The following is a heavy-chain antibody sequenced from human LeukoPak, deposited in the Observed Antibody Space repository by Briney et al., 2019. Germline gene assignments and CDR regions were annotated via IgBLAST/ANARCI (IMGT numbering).Heavy chain of an antibody. J-gene: IGHJ4*02. D-gene: IGHD4-11*01. V-gene: IGHV4-59*01. CDR3: ARDQTSGYFDY. Sequence: SETLSLTCTVSGGSISSYYWSWIRQPPGKGLEWIGYIYYSGSTNYNPSLKSRVTISVDTSKNQFSLKLSSVTAADTAVYYCARDQTSGYFDYWGQGTLVTVSS. CDR2: IYYSGST. CDR1: GGSISSYY.